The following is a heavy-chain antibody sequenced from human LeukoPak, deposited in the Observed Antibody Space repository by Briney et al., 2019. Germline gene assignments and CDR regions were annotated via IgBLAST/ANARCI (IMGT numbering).Heavy chain of an antibody. V-gene: IGHV3-30*19. Sequence: GGSLRLSCEASGFTFSNSDMHWIRQAPGKGLEWVAITSYGVNDNYYADSVKGRFTISRDNSRNTFYLQMDSLTPEDTAMYYCAREGTERANDDFDIWGQGTMVIVSS. CDR3: AREGTERANDDFDI. CDR2: TSYGVNDN. CDR1: GFTFSNSD. J-gene: IGHJ3*02.